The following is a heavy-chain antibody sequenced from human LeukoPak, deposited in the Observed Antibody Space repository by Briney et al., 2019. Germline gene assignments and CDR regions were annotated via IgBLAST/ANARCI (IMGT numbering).Heavy chain of an antibody. Sequence: GGSLRLSCAASGFTFSSYSMNWVRQAPGKGLEWVSYVSSSGSTIYYADSVKGRFTISRDNAKNSLYLQMNSLRAEDTAVYYCAREITLAAADLDYWGQGTLVTVSS. CDR1: GFTFSSYS. V-gene: IGHV3-48*04. CDR2: VSSSGSTI. D-gene: IGHD6-13*01. J-gene: IGHJ4*02. CDR3: AREITLAAADLDY.